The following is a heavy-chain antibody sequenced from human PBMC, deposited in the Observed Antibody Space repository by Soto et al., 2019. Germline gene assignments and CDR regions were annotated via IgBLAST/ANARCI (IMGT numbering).Heavy chain of an antibody. D-gene: IGHD3-3*01. CDR3: ARRANKALFGVVTERSASDI. V-gene: IGHV3-21*02. Sequence: EEQLVESGGGLVKPGGSLRLSCAASGFTFSSYSLNWVRQAPGKGLEWVASISSSGSYIYYADSVKGRFTISRDNAKNSLYLQMNTLRAEDTALYYCARRANKALFGVVTERSASDIWGQGTMVTVSS. CDR2: ISSSGSYI. J-gene: IGHJ3*02. CDR1: GFTFSSYS.